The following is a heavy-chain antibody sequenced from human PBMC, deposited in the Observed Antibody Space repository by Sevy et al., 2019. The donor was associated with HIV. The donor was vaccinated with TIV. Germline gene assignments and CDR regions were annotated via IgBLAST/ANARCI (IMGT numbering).Heavy chain of an antibody. CDR1: GGSISSNNW. V-gene: IGHV4-4*02. D-gene: IGHD3-10*01. Sequence: SETLFLSCGGSGGSISSNNWWQWGRQPPGEGLGWIGEIYRSGSTNYNPSLKSRVTISVNNSKNQFSLQLNGVTAADTAAYYCAGGVDTPGGFDPWGQGTLVTVSS. CDR3: AGGVDTPGGFDP. J-gene: IGHJ5*02. CDR2: IYRSGST.